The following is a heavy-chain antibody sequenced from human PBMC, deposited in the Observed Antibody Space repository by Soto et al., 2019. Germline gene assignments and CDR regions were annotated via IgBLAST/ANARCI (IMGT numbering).Heavy chain of an antibody. CDR1: GGSISSYY. CDR2: IYHSGST. CDR3: ARDRGDFWCDYDRGEYYYGMDV. J-gene: IGHJ6*02. Sequence: GPGPGPPSETLSLTCSVSGGSISSYYWSWIRQPPGKGLEWIGYIYHSGSTNYNPSLKSRLTISVDTSKNQFSLNLSSVTAADTAVYCCARDRGDFWCDYDRGEYYYGMDVWGLGTKVTVSS. V-gene: IGHV4-59*01. D-gene: IGHD3-3*01.